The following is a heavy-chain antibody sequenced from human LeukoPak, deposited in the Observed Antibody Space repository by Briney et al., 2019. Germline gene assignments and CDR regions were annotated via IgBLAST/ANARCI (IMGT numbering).Heavy chain of an antibody. Sequence: PGGSLRLSCAASGFTFSSYSMNWVRQAPGKGLEWVSSISSSSSYIYYADSVKGRFTISGDNAKNSLYLQMNSLRAEDTAVYYCARDMMATIIGFDYWGQGTLVTVPS. CDR1: GFTFSSYS. D-gene: IGHD5-24*01. V-gene: IGHV3-21*01. CDR2: ISSSSSYI. J-gene: IGHJ4*02. CDR3: ARDMMATIIGFDY.